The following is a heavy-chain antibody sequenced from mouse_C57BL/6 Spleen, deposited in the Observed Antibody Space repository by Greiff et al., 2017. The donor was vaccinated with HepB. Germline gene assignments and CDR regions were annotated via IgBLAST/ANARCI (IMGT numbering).Heavy chain of an antibody. Sequence: VHLVESGAELARPGASVKLSCKASGYTFTSYGISWVKQRTGQGLEWIGEIYPRSGNTYYNEKFKGKATLTADKSSSTAYMELRSLTSEDSAVYFCASYYSNHPFDYWGQGTTLTVSS. CDR1: GYTFTSYG. CDR3: ASYYSNHPFDY. J-gene: IGHJ2*01. V-gene: IGHV1-81*01. D-gene: IGHD2-5*01. CDR2: IYPRSGNT.